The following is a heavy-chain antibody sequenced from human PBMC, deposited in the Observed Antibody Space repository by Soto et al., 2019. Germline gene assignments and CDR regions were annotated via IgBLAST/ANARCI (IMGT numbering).Heavy chain of an antibody. V-gene: IGHV4-59*01. J-gene: IGHJ6*02. CDR3: ASRTIPKLRFLEWGYYYGMDV. CDR2: IYYSGST. Sequence: PSETLSLTCTVSGGSISSYYWSWIRQPPGKGLEWIGYIYYSGSTNYNPSLKSRVTISVDTSKNQFSLKLSSVTAADTAVYYCASRTIPKLRFLEWGYYYGMDVWGQGTTVTVAS. D-gene: IGHD3-3*01. CDR1: GGSISSYY.